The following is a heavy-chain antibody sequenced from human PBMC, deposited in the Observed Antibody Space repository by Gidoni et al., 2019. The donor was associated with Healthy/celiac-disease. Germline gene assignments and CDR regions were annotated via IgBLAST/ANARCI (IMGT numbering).Heavy chain of an antibody. J-gene: IGHJ3*02. CDR2: ISSSSSTI. D-gene: IGHD6-13*01. Sequence: EVPLLESGGGLVQHGGSLSLSCAASGFTFSSYSMNWVRQDPGKGMEWVSYISSSSSTIYYADSVNGRFTISRDNAKNSLYLQMNSLRDEDTAVYYCARDPRLAAAFAFDIWCQGTMVTVSS. CDR3: ARDPRLAAAFAFDI. CDR1: GFTFSSYS. V-gene: IGHV3-48*02.